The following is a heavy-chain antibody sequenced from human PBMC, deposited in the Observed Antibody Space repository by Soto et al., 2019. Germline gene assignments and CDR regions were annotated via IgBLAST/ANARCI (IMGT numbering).Heavy chain of an antibody. CDR2: ISFDGSCI. CDR1: GFTFRSYG. Sequence: HPGGSLRLSCAASGFTFRSYGMQWVRQAPGEGLEWVALISFDGSCIYYGDSVKGRFTISRDNSKNTLYLQMNSLRPEDTAVYYCARNNWNDVADAFDIWGQGTLVTVS. CDR3: ARNNWNDVADAFDI. J-gene: IGHJ3*02. V-gene: IGHV3-30*03. D-gene: IGHD1-20*01.